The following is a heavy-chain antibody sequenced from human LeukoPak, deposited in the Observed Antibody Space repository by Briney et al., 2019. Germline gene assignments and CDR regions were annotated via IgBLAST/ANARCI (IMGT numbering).Heavy chain of an antibody. D-gene: IGHD5-12*01. Sequence: TGGSLRLSCAASGFTFSSYSMNWVRQAPGKGLEWVSSISSSSSYIYYADSVKGRFTISRDNAKNSLYLQMNSLRAEDTAVYYCARAPSGYHLGEWFDPWGQGTLVTVSS. CDR2: ISSSSSYI. CDR3: ARAPSGYHLGEWFDP. V-gene: IGHV3-21*01. J-gene: IGHJ5*02. CDR1: GFTFSSYS.